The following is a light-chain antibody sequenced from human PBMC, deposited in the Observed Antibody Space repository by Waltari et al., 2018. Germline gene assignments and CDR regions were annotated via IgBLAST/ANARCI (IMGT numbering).Light chain of an antibody. V-gene: IGLV1-47*01. Sequence: QSVLTQPPSASETPGQRVTISCSGSNANLGSNYLYWYQQLPGTAPKLLIYRNNQRPSGVPDRFSDSKSGTSASLAIDGLRSEDEAIYYCASWDDSHYVFGPGTQVTVL. CDR1: NANLGSNY. CDR3: ASWDDSHYV. J-gene: IGLJ1*01. CDR2: RNN.